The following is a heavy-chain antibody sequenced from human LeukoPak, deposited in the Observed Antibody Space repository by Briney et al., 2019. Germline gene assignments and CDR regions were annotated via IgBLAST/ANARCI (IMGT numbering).Heavy chain of an antibody. D-gene: IGHD5-18*01. CDR3: ARDPGYSYGLDAFDI. CDR1: GGFISSGSGNYY. J-gene: IGHJ3*02. V-gene: IGHV4-61*09. CDR2: IFSSGRT. Sequence: SETLSLTCTVSGGFISSGSGNYYWTWIRQPAGKGLEWIGHIFSSGRTNYKPSLKSRVTISVDTSKNQFSLNLKSVTAADTAVYYCARDPGYSYGLDAFDIWGQGTMVTVSS.